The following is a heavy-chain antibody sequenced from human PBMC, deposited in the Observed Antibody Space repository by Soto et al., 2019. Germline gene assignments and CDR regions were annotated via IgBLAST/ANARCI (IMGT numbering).Heavy chain of an antibody. CDR3: ARNRRIAADHYYYYGMDV. CDR1: GYTFTSYG. Sequence: ASVKVSCKASGYTFTSYGISWVRQASGQGLEWMGWISAYNGNTNYAQKLQGRVTMTTDTSTSTAYMELRSLRSDDTAVYYCARNRRIAADHYYYYGMDVWGQGTTVTVSS. D-gene: IGHD6-13*01. J-gene: IGHJ6*02. CDR2: ISAYNGNT. V-gene: IGHV1-18*01.